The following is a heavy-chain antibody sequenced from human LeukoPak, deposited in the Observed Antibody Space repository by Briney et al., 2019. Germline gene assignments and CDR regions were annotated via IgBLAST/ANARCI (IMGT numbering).Heavy chain of an antibody. CDR2: IHTSGST. D-gene: IGHD6-25*01. CDR1: GGSISSGSYY. CDR3: ARGGNLHDAFDI. V-gene: IGHV4-61*02. J-gene: IGHJ3*02. Sequence: SQTLSLTCTVSGGSISSGSYYWSWIRQPAGKGLEWIGRIHTSGSTNYNPSLKSRVTISVDTSKNQFSLKLSSVTAADTAVYYCARGGNLHDAFDIWGQGTMVTVSS.